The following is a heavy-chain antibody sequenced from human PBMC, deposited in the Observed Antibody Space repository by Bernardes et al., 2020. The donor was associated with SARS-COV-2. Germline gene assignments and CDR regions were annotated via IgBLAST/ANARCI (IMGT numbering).Heavy chain of an antibody. Sequence: SLRLSCAASGFTFDDSGMSWVRQAPGPGLAWVSGISWNSGSIGYADSVKGRFTISRDNAKNSLYLQMNSLRAEDTALYYCANLGAAGTVLGDWGQGTLVTVSS. D-gene: IGHD6-13*01. J-gene: IGHJ4*02. CDR1: GFTFDDSG. CDR2: ISWNSGSI. CDR3: ANLGAAGTVLGD. V-gene: IGHV3-9*01.